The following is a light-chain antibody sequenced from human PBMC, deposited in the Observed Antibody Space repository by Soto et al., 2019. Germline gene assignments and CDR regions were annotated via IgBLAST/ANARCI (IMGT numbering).Light chain of an antibody. Sequence: EIVLTQSPGTLSLSPWERATLSCRASQSVDSTYLAWYQQKPGQAPRLLIYRASSRATGIPDRFSGSGSGTDFTLTISRLEPEDFAVYHCQHYGTSFGQGTKVDIK. CDR2: RAS. CDR1: QSVDSTY. CDR3: QHYGTS. J-gene: IGKJ1*01. V-gene: IGKV3-20*01.